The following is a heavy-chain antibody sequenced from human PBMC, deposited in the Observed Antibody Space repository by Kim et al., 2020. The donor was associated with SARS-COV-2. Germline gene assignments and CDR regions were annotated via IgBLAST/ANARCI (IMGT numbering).Heavy chain of an antibody. J-gene: IGHJ4*02. CDR3: AKAGLTTVTTFGGYY. V-gene: IGHV3-23*01. CDR1: GFTFSSYA. CDR2: ISGSGGST. Sequence: GGSLRLSCAASGFTFSSYAMSWVRQAPGKGLEWVSAISGSGGSTYYADSVKGRFTISRDNSKDTLYLQMNSLRAEDTAVYYCAKAGLTTVTTFGGYYWGQGTMVTVSS. D-gene: IGHD4-17*01.